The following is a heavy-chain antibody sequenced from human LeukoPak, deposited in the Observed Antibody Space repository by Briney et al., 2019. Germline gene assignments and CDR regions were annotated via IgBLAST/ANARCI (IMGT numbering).Heavy chain of an antibody. CDR1: GGSFIGYH. D-gene: IGHD4-23*01. V-gene: IGHV4-34*01. CDR3: ARDPTTEETVPYYFDD. CDR2: INHRGGT. J-gene: IGHJ4*02. Sequence: SETLSLTCAESGGSFIGYHWNWIRQSPRKGLEWIAEINHRGGTNYNPSLKSRVTISVDTSKNQFSLKLRSVTAADTAVYYCARDPTTEETVPYYFDDWGQGTLVTVSS.